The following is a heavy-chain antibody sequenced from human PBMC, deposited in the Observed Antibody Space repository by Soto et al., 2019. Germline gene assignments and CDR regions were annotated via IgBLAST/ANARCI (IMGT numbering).Heavy chain of an antibody. CDR3: AKDQLPVYYYHSRGPFDS. J-gene: IGHJ4*02. Sequence: QVQLVESGGGVVQPGRSLRLSCGASGFTFSNYGMHWVRQAPGKGLEWVAFISNDGSNKNYGDSVKGRFSISRDNSENTLSLKLNSLRAEDTAVYLCAKDQLPVYYYHSRGPFDSWRQGTLVTVSS. D-gene: IGHD3-22*01. V-gene: IGHV3-30*18. CDR1: GFTFSNYG. CDR2: ISNDGSNK.